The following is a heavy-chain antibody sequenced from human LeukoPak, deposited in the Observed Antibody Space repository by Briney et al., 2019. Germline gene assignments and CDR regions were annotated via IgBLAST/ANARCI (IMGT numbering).Heavy chain of an antibody. CDR3: AKAGPIGDYFDY. CDR1: GFTFSTYA. Sequence: GGSLRLSCAASGFTFSTYAMSWVRQAPGKGLEWVSAISSSGGYTYYADSVKGRFTISRDNSKNTLYLQMNSLRAEETAVYYCAKAGPIGDYFDYWGQGTLVTVSS. CDR2: ISSSGGYT. D-gene: IGHD3-10*01. V-gene: IGHV3-23*01. J-gene: IGHJ4*02.